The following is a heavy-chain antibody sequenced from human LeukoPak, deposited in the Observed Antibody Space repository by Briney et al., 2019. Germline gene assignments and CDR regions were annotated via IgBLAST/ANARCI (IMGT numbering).Heavy chain of an antibody. CDR2: ISSRSSPI. J-gene: IGHJ6*03. CDR3: ARNYGDFGRYYYMDG. D-gene: IGHD4-17*01. CDR1: GFTFSSYS. Sequence: GGSLRLSCAASGFTFSSYSMNWVRQAPGKGLEWVSYISSRSSPIYYADSVKGRLTISRDNAKNSLYLQMNSLRAEDTAVYYCARNYGDFGRYYYMDGWGKGTTVTVSS. V-gene: IGHV3-48*04.